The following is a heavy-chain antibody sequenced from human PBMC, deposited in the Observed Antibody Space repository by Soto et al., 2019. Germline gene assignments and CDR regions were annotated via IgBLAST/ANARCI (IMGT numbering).Heavy chain of an antibody. CDR3: ARDNTNWYFDY. J-gene: IGHJ4*02. CDR2: TYYRSSWYS. V-gene: IGHV6-1*01. Sequence: PSQTLSLTCAISGDSVSSHSAGWNWIRQSPSRGLEWLGRTYYRSSWYSDYSASVKGRITINPDTSKNQFSLQLNSVTPEDTAVYYCARDNTNWYFDYWGQGTLVTVSS. CDR1: GDSVSSHSAG. D-gene: IGHD1-1*01.